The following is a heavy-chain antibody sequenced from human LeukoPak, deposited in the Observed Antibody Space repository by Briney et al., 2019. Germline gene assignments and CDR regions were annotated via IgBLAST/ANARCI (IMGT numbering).Heavy chain of an antibody. CDR3: ARWGIGDVRNTFDI. D-gene: IGHD3-10*01. J-gene: IGHJ3*02. V-gene: IGHV1-2*02. CDR1: GYTFTGNY. Sequence: ASVKVSCKASGYTFTGNYMYWVRQAPGQGLEWMGWINPNSGGTNYAQKIQGRVTMTRDTSISTAYMEMSRLRSDDTAVYYCARWGIGDVRNTFDIWGHGTMVTVSS. CDR2: INPNSGGT.